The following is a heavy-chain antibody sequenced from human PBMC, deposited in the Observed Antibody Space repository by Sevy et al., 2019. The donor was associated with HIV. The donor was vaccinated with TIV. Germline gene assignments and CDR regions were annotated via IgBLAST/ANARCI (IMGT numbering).Heavy chain of an antibody. CDR2: MNPNNGNT. J-gene: IGHJ6*02. D-gene: IGHD1-7*01. Sequence: ASVKVSCKTSGYTFISHDINWVRQAPGQGLEWMGWMNPNNGNTGYVQKFQDRVTMTRDSSIATAYMELRGLTSDDTAVYYCARDPSGNYLTPHYRDYYGLDVWGQGTAVTVSS. CDR1: GYTFISHD. CDR3: ARDPSGNYLTPHYRDYYGLDV. V-gene: IGHV1-8*01.